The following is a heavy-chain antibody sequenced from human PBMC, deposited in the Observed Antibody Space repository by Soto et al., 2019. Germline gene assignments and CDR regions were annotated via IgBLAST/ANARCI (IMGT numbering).Heavy chain of an antibody. J-gene: IGHJ4*02. CDR1: GYTFTSYD. D-gene: IGHD6-13*01. V-gene: IGHV1-8*01. CDR3: ARVGESSSSRDY. Sequence: ASVKVSCKASGYTFTSYDINWVRQATGQGLEWMGWMNPNSGNTGYAQKFQGRVTMTRNTSISTAYMELSSLRSEDTAVYYCARVGESSSSRDYWGQGTLVTVSS. CDR2: MNPNSGNT.